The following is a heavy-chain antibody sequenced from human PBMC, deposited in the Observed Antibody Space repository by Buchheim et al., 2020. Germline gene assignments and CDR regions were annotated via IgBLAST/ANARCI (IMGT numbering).Heavy chain of an antibody. V-gene: IGHV3-30*18. CDR2: ISYDGSNK. D-gene: IGHD5-18*01. CDR1: GFTFSSYG. J-gene: IGHJ4*02. Sequence: QVQLVESGGGVVQPGRSLRLSCAASGFTFSSYGMHWVRQAPGKGLEWVAVISYDGSNKYYADSVKGRFTISRDNSKNTLYLQMNSLRAEDTAVYYCAKVGIPWIQLWFSDYWGQGTL. CDR3: AKVGIPWIQLWFSDY.